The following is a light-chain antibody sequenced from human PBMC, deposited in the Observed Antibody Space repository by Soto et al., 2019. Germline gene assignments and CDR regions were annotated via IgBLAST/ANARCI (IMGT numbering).Light chain of an antibody. V-gene: IGKV1-39*01. J-gene: IGKJ1*01. CDR1: QSIRRS. CDR2: AAS. Sequence: DIQMTQSPSSLSASVADRVTITCXASQSIRRSLNWYQQKPGKAPKLLIYAASSLQSGVPSRFSGSGYGTDFTLTITSLQSEDFAIYYCQQSYSSPRTFGQGTMVDIK. CDR3: QQSYSSPRT.